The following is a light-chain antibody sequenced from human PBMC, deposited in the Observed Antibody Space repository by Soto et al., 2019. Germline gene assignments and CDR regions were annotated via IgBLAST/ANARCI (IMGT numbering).Light chain of an antibody. CDR1: SSDGGGSNF. V-gene: IGLV2-14*03. CDR3: VSSPSSTTSV. Sequence: QSVVTQPASVSDAPGQSITISCTGTSSDGGGSNFVSWYQQHPGRPPRLVIYDVANRPSGVSNPFSRSKSGSTASLIISRLQTEDEADYYCVSSPSSTTSVFGTGTKVTVL. J-gene: IGLJ1*01. CDR2: DVA.